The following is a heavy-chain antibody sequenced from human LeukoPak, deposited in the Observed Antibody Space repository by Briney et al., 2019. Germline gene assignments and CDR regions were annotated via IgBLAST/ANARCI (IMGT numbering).Heavy chain of an antibody. J-gene: IGHJ4*02. CDR2: IRNKAKSDTT. CDR1: GFTFNSFS. D-gene: IGHD6-13*01. V-gene: IGHV3-72*01. CDR3: ARAPGAYSATDS. Sequence: GGSLRLSCAASGFTFNSFSMNWVRQAPGKGLEWVGRIRNKAKSDTTEYAVSVKGRFTISRDDSKNSLYLQMNSLRTEDTAVYSCARAPGAYSATDSWGQGTLVTVSS.